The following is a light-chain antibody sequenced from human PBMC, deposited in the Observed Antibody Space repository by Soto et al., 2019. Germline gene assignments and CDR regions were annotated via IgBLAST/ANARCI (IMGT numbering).Light chain of an antibody. CDR1: QSVSSY. CDR2: DAS. Sequence: EIVLTQSPATLSLSPGERATLSCRASQSVSSYLAWYQQKPGQAPGLLIYDASNRATGIPDRFSGSGSGTDFTLTISSLEPEDFAVYYCQQRSSWPATFGQGTRLDIK. CDR3: QQRSSWPAT. V-gene: IGKV3-11*01. J-gene: IGKJ5*01.